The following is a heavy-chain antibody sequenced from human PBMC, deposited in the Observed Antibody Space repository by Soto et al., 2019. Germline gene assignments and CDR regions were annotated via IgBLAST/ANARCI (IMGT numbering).Heavy chain of an antibody. CDR2: ISGSAVNT. CDR3: AKVGSGDRYYFDY. D-gene: IGHD4-17*01. Sequence: GGSLRLSCAASGFTFSNYAMSWVRQAPGKGLEWVSGISGSAVNTYNADSVRGRFTISRDNSKNTLFLQMNSLRVEDTAVYYCAKVGSGDRYYFDYWGQGTLVTVSS. CDR1: GFTFSNYA. V-gene: IGHV3-23*01. J-gene: IGHJ4*02.